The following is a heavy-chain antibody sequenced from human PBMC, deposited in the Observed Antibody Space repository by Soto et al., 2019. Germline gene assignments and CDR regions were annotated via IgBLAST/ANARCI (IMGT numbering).Heavy chain of an antibody. J-gene: IGHJ4*02. V-gene: IGHV3-23*01. Sequence: GGSLRLSCAAPGFTFSSYAMSWVRQAPGKGLEWVSAISGSGGSTYYADSVKGRFTISRDNSKNTLYLQMNSLRAEDTAVYYCAKDGLDCSGGSCYWGAFDYWGQGTLVTVSS. CDR1: GFTFSSYA. CDR2: ISGSGGST. D-gene: IGHD2-15*01. CDR3: AKDGLDCSGGSCYWGAFDY.